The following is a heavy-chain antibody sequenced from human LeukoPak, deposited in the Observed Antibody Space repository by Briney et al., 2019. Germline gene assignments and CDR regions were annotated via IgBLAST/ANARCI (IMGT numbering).Heavy chain of an antibody. Sequence: GGSLRLSCAASGFIFSSYGMHWVRQAPGKGLEWVAFIPYDGSNKYYADSVKGRFTISRDNSKYTLFPQINSLRAEDTAVYFCAKGQVGATGAFYFDYWGQGTLVTVSS. D-gene: IGHD1-26*01. V-gene: IGHV3-30*02. CDR3: AKGQVGATGAFYFDY. CDR1: GFIFSSYG. CDR2: IPYDGSNK. J-gene: IGHJ4*02.